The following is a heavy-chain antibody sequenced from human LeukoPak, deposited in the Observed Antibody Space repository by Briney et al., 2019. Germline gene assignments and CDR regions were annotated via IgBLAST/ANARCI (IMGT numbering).Heavy chain of an antibody. Sequence: GGAPRLFRGAPGVTFSIFCLTWGPPGPGEGVGGGSGISNSGSSTYYADSVKGRFTISRDNSKNTLYLQLSSLRAEDTAVYYCANTMVRGSYNMDVWGQGTTVTVSS. CDR2: ISNSGSST. V-gene: IGHV3-23*01. CDR1: GVTFSIFC. J-gene: IGHJ6*02. D-gene: IGHD3-10*01. CDR3: ANTMVRGSYNMDV.